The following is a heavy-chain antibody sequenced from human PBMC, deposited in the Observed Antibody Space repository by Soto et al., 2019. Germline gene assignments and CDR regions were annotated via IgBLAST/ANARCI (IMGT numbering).Heavy chain of an antibody. J-gene: IGHJ4*02. Sequence: SETLSLTCSVSGASMTNYYGSWVRQSPGKGLEWIGYMFYTGRSNYNPSLKSRVAISVDTSKNQIYLNLRSVTAADTAVYYCVRSGHSFGGVVWGQGTLVTVSS. V-gene: IGHV4-59*13. D-gene: IGHD3-16*01. CDR1: GASMTNYY. CDR3: VRSGHSFGGVV. CDR2: MFYTGRS.